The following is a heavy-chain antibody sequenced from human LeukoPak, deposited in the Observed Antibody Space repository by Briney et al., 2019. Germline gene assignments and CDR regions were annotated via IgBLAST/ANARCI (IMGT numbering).Heavy chain of an antibody. CDR1: GYTFTGYY. D-gene: IGHD2-15*01. CDR3: ARELSDAVGGGGNCYAY. CDR2: INPNSGGT. V-gene: IGHV1-2*02. Sequence: ASVKVSCKASGYTFTGYYMHWVRQAPGQGLEWMGWINPNSGGTNYAQKFQGRVTMTRDTSISTAYMELSRLRSDDTAVYYCARELSDAVGGGGNCYAYWGQGTLVTVSS. J-gene: IGHJ4*02.